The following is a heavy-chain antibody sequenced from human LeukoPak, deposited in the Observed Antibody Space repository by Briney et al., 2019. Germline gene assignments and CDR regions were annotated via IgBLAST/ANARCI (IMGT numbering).Heavy chain of an antibody. CDR3: AKPDYNFNDPYYFDR. D-gene: IGHD3-9*01. J-gene: IGHJ4*02. V-gene: IGHV3-23*01. CDR1: GFTFSNYA. Sequence: GGSLRLSCTASGFTFSNYAMAWVRQTPRKGLEWVSTISGGGSDTDYAVSVKGRFTISRDNSKSTLYLQMNSLRVKDTAIYYCAKPDYNFNDPYYFDRWGQGTLVTVSS. CDR2: ISGGGSDT.